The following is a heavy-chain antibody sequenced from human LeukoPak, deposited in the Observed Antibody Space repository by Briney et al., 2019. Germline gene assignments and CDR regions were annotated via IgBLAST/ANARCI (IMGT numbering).Heavy chain of an antibody. Sequence: SETLSLTCTVSGVSISSGGYYWSWIRQPPGKGLEWIGYIYHSGSTYYNPSLKSRVTISVDRSKNQFSLKLSSVTAADTAVYYCARAWGDGYNPEGAPDYWGQGTLVTVSS. CDR2: IYHSGST. V-gene: IGHV4-30-2*01. D-gene: IGHD5-24*01. CDR3: ARAWGDGYNPEGAPDY. J-gene: IGHJ4*02. CDR1: GVSISSGGYY.